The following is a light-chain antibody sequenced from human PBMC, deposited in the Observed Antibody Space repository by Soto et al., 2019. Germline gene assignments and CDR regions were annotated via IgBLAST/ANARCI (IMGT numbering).Light chain of an antibody. Sequence: QSALGQPASASGSPGQSVTISCTGTSSDVGGFNYVSWYRHHPGKAPKLIMYGVSQRPSGVPDRFSGTKSGNTASLTVSGLQAEDEAEYFCSSYGGNKTLIFGGGTKVTVL. CDR2: GVS. CDR1: SSDVGGFNY. CDR3: SSYGGNKTLI. J-gene: IGLJ2*01. V-gene: IGLV2-8*01.